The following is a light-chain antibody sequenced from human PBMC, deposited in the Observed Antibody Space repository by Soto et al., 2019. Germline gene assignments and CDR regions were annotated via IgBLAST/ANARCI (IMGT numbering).Light chain of an antibody. Sequence: DIQMTQSPSSLSASVGDRVTITCRASQTITNYLNWYQQKPGRAPKLLIFSASTLLSGVPSRFTGGGSGTDFTITIDSLLPEDFATYYCHQSYSSPWTFGQGTKVEIK. CDR2: SAS. V-gene: IGKV1-39*01. CDR1: QTITNY. CDR3: HQSYSSPWT. J-gene: IGKJ1*01.